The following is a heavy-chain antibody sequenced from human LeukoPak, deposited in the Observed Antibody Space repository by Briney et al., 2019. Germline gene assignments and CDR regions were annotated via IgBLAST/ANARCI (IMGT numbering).Heavy chain of an antibody. Sequence: ASVKVSCKASGYTFTSYYMHWVRQAPGQGLEWMGIINPSGGSTSYAQKFQGRVTMTRDTSTSTVYMELSSLRSEDTAVYYCARGGLECSSTSCHTEIDYWGQGTLVTVSS. CDR3: ARGGLECSSTSCHTEIDY. V-gene: IGHV1-46*01. D-gene: IGHD2-2*02. J-gene: IGHJ4*02. CDR1: GYTFTSYY. CDR2: INPSGGST.